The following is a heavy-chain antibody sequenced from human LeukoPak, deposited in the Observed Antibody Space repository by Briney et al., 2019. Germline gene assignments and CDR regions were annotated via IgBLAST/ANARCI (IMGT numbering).Heavy chain of an antibody. CDR1: GFTFSSYG. Sequence: PGGSLRLSCAASGFTFSSYGMHWVRQAPGKGLEWVAVISYDGSNKYYADSVKGRFTISRDNSKNTLYLQMNSLRAEDTAVYYCAKSLRGSFGGGDYFDYWGQGTLVTVSS. V-gene: IGHV3-30*18. D-gene: IGHD3-10*01. CDR3: AKSLRGSFGGGDYFDY. J-gene: IGHJ4*02. CDR2: ISYDGSNK.